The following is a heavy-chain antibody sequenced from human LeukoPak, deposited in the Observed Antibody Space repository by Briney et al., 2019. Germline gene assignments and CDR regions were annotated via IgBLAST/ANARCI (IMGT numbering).Heavy chain of an antibody. CDR1: GFTFSSYA. V-gene: IGHV3-30-3*01. J-gene: IGHJ4*02. Sequence: PGGSLRLSCAASGFTFSSYAMHWVRQAPGKGLEWVAVISYDGSNKYYADSVKGRFTISRDNSKNTLYLQMNSLRAEDTAVYYCARKGHYDSSGYYYYDYWGQGTLVTVSS. D-gene: IGHD3-22*01. CDR3: ARKGHYDSSGYYYYDY. CDR2: ISYDGSNK.